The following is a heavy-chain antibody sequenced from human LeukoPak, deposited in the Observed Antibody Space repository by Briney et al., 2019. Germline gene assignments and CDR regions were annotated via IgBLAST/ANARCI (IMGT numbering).Heavy chain of an antibody. D-gene: IGHD3-22*01. CDR2: INPKNGGT. CDR3: ARDPAQTYYYDP. CDR1: GYTFTGYY. J-gene: IGHJ4*02. V-gene: IGHV1-2*02. Sequence: ASVKVSCKASGYTFTGYYLHWVRQAPGQGLGWMGWINPKNGGTKYAQKFQGGVTMTRDTSISTAYMELSRLTSDDTAVYSCARDPAQTYYYDPWGQGTLVTVSS.